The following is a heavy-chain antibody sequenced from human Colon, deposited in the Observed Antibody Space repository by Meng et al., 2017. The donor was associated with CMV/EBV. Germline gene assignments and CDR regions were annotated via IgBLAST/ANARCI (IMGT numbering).Heavy chain of an antibody. CDR2: ISDSGDRT. CDR1: FTFRNYA. V-gene: IGHV3-23*01. J-gene: IGHJ6*02. CDR3: ARISGHAAGHYYHALDV. D-gene: IGHD2-8*02. Sequence: FTFRNYAMTWVRRAPGRGLEAVSSISDSGDRTYYEDSVRGRFTISRDNSKDTLYLQMNSLRAEDTAIYYCARISGHAAGHYYHALDVWGQGTTVTVSS.